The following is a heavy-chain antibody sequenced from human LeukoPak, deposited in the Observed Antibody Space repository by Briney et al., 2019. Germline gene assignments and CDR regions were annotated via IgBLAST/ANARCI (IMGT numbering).Heavy chain of an antibody. CDR3: ARGSAPYPDSGFDP. J-gene: IGHJ5*02. CDR2: IYYSTAT. D-gene: IGHD1-14*01. Sequence: TSETLSLTCSVSGGSITSHNYYWGWIRQPPGKGLEWIGSIYYSTATYYNPSLKGRVTILVDTSKNQFSLKLSSVTAADTAVYYCARGSAPYPDSGFDPWGQGTLVTVSS. CDR1: GGSITSHNYY. V-gene: IGHV4-39*07.